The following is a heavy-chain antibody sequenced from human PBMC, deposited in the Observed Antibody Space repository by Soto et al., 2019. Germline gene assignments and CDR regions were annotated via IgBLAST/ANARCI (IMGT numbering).Heavy chain of an antibody. V-gene: IGHV3-9*01. CDR3: AISQDRGGRTTFIY. CDR2: INWKSDI. CDR1: GFTFDDNA. J-gene: IGHJ4*02. D-gene: IGHD3-16*01. Sequence: GGSLRLSCAVYGFTFDDNAMHWVRQAPEKGLEWVSGINWKSDIGYADSVKGRFTISRDNAENSLYPQMNSLRAEDTALYYCAISQDRGGRTTFIYWGQGTQVTVSS.